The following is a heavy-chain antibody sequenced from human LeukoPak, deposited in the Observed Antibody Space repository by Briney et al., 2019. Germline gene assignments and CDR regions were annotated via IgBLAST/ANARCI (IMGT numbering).Heavy chain of an antibody. Sequence: GASVKVSCKASGGTFSSYAISWVRQAPGQVLEWMGRIIPILGIANYAQKFEGRVTITADKSTSTAYMELSSLRSEDTAVYYCARGAESYGRNSGVDYWGQGTLVTVSS. D-gene: IGHD4-23*01. CDR1: GGTFSSYA. CDR3: ARGAESYGRNSGVDY. V-gene: IGHV1-69*04. CDR2: IIPILGIA. J-gene: IGHJ4*02.